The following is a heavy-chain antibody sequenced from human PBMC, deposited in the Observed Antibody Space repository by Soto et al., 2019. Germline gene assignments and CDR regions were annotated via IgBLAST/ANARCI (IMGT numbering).Heavy chain of an antibody. CDR3: ARKRRTTVTRNWFDP. D-gene: IGHD4-4*01. J-gene: IGHJ5*02. Sequence: ASETLSLTCAVYGGSFSCYYWSWIRQPPGKGLEWIGEINHSGSTNYNPSLKSRVTISVDTSKNQFSLKLSSVTAADTAVYYCARKRRTTVTRNWFDPWGQGTLVTVSS. CDR2: INHSGST. V-gene: IGHV4-34*01. CDR1: GGSFSCYY.